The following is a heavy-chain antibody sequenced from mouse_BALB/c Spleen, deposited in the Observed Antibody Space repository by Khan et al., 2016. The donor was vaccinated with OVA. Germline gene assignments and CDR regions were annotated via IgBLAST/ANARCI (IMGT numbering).Heavy chain of an antibody. Sequence: VQLQQPGAELVKPGASVKLSCTASGFNIKDTYMHWVKQRPEQGLERIGRIDPANGNTKYDPKFQGKATLTADTSSNTAYLQLSSLTSEDTAVYYFSSDGNFVAWFAYWRQGTLVTVSA. D-gene: IGHD2-1*01. CDR2: IDPANGNT. CDR1: GFNIKDTY. V-gene: IGHV14-3*02. CDR3: SSDGNFVAWFAY. J-gene: IGHJ3*01.